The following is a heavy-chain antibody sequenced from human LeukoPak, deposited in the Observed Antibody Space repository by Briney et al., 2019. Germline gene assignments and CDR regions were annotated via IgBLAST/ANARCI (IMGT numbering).Heavy chain of an antibody. V-gene: IGHV1-2*02. Sequence: ASVKVCFKASADTFTANYMNWVRQAPGQGLEWMGWINPNSGGTNYAQKFQGRVTMTRDTAISTAYMELSRVRADDPAVYYCARDHSNSTSCGNVCHCFDPWGQGTLVTVSS. CDR3: ARDHSNSTSCGNVCHCFDP. CDR1: ADTFTANY. CDR2: INPNSGGT. J-gene: IGHJ5*02. D-gene: IGHD2-2*01.